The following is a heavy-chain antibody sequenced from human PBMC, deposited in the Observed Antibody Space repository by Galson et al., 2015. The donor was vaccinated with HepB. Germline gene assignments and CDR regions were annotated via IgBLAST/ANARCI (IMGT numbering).Heavy chain of an antibody. V-gene: IGHV3-30*04. Sequence: SLRLSCAASGFTFSSYAMHWVRQAPGKGLEWVAVISYDGSNKYYADSVKGRFTISRDNSKNTLYLQMNSLRAEDTAVYYCAREDGTYDSSGYGAPYAFDIWGQGTMVTVSS. J-gene: IGHJ3*02. CDR1: GFTFSSYA. CDR3: AREDGTYDSSGYGAPYAFDI. CDR2: ISYDGSNK. D-gene: IGHD3-22*01.